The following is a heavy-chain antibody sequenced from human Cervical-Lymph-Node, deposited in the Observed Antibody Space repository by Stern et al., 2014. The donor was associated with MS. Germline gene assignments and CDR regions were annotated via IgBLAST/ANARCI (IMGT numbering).Heavy chain of an antibody. CDR1: GFTFSSNA. CDR2: ISSSGGST. V-gene: IGHV3-23*04. D-gene: IGHD5-12*01. CDR3: ANKIVATQDFDY. Sequence: EVQLEESGGGLVQPGGSLRLSCAVSGFTFSSNAMRWVRQAPGKGLEWVSTISSSGGSTYYADSVKGRFTISRDNSKNTLYLQMNSLRAEDTAVYYCANKIVATQDFDYWGQGTLVTVSS. J-gene: IGHJ4*02.